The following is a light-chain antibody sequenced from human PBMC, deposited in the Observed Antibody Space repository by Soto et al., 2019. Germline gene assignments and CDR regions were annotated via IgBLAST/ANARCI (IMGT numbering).Light chain of an antibody. J-gene: IGKJ1*01. CDR3: QQYNSSPWT. CDR2: DAS. CDR1: KSISSW. Sequence: DIQMTQSPSTLSASLGDRVTITCRASKSISSWLAWYQQKPGKAPKLLIYDASSLESGVPSRFSGSGSGTEFTLSISSLQPDDFATYYCQQYNSSPWTFGQRTKVEIK. V-gene: IGKV1-5*01.